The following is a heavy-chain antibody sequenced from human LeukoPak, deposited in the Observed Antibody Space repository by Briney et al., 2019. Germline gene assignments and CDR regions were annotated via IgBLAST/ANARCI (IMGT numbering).Heavy chain of an antibody. CDR1: GGTFSSYA. D-gene: IGHD3-22*01. CDR2: IIPILGIA. CDR3: ARGGQITMILEYFQH. J-gene: IGHJ1*01. Sequence: GALVKVSCKASGGTFSSYAISWVRQAPGQGLEWMGRIIPILGIANYAQKFQGRVTITADKSTSTAYMELSSLRSEDTAVYYCARGGQITMILEYFQHWGQGTLVTVSS. V-gene: IGHV1-69*04.